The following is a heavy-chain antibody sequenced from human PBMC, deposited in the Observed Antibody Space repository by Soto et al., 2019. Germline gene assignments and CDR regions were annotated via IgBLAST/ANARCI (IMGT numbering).Heavy chain of an antibody. J-gene: IGHJ5*02. CDR2: IHAGDGKT. V-gene: IGHV1-3*01. CDR1: GYSFMNYA. Sequence: QVQLVQSGAEVKKPGASVKISCKSSGYSFMNYAMHWVRQAPGQGLEWMGWIHAGDGKTKYAQKLQGRVTITRDTSASTAYMELSSLRXXXXXXXXXXXXXXXXXXXXXXXXVMYEEWFDPWGQGTLVTVSS. CDR3: XXXXXXXXXXXXXXXVMYEEWFDP. D-gene: IGHD2-8*02.